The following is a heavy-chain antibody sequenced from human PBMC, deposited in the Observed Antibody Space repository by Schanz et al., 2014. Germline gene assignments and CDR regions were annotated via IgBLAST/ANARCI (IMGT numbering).Heavy chain of an antibody. CDR2: IWNNGVTK. Sequence: QVQLVESGGGVVQFGRSLRLSCVASGFTFSSYGMHWVRQAPGKGLEWVAVIWNNGVTKYYADSVRGRFTISRDRFQNTLYLRMSSLRAEDTAVYYCAKDLLYGAPMPLNHLDYWGQGTLVTVSS. J-gene: IGHJ4*02. D-gene: IGHD2-2*01. CDR1: GFTFSSYG. CDR3: AKDLLYGAPMPLNHLDY. V-gene: IGHV3-33*03.